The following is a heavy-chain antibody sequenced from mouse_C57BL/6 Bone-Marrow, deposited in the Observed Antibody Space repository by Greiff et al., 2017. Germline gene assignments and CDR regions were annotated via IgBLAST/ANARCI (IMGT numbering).Heavy chain of an antibody. Sequence: QVQLKQSGAELARPGASVKLSCKASGYTFTSYGISWVKQRTGQGLEWIGEIYPRSGNTYYNEKFKGKATLTADKSSSTAYMELRSLTSEDSAVYFCARRRDYGSSSYFDYWGQGTTLTVSS. CDR1: GYTFTSYG. V-gene: IGHV1-81*01. CDR2: IYPRSGNT. J-gene: IGHJ2*01. CDR3: ARRRDYGSSSYFDY. D-gene: IGHD1-1*01.